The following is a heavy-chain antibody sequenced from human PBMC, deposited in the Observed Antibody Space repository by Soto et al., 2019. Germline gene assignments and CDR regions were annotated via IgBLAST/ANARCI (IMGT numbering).Heavy chain of an antibody. CDR2: INAGNGNT. Sequence: QVQLVQSGAEEKKPGASVKVSCKASGHNFTNYAMHWVRQAPGQRLEWMGWINAGNGNTKYSQKVQGRVTITRDTSASTAYMELSSLSIGNTAVYYCARHLRSYQYGMDVWGHGTTVTVSS. CDR1: GHNFTNYA. D-gene: IGHD4-17*01. J-gene: IGHJ6*02. V-gene: IGHV1-3*05. CDR3: ARHLRSYQYGMDV.